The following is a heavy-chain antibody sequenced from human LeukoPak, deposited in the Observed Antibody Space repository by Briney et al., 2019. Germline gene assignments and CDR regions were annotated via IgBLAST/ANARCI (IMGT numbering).Heavy chain of an antibody. V-gene: IGHV3-30-3*01. D-gene: IGHD4-17*01. CDR1: GFTFSSYA. CDR2: ISYDGSNK. J-gene: IGHJ4*02. Sequence: GRSLRLSCAASGFTFSSYAMHWVRQAPGKGLEWVAVISYDGSNKYYADSVKGRFTISRDNSKNTLYLQMNSLRAEDTAVYYCASLYGDYTDLDYWGQGTLVTVSS. CDR3: ASLYGDYTDLDY.